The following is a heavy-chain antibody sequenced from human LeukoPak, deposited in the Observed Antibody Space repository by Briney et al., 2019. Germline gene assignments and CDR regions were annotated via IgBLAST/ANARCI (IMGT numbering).Heavy chain of an antibody. CDR1: GWSFNDYY. D-gene: IGHD2-2*01. CDR2: INARGDT. J-gene: IGHJ5*02. CDR3: ARGQVPAARGYNWFDP. Sequence: SETLSLTCAVYGWSFNDYYWNWIRQPPGKGLEWIGEINARGDTNYNPSLKSRVTISVDTSKKQFSLRLTSMIAADTALYYCARGQVPAARGYNWFDPWGQGTLVTVS. V-gene: IGHV4-34*01.